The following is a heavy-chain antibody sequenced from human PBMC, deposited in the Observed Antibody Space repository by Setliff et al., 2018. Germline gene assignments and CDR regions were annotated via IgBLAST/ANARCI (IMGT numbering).Heavy chain of an antibody. CDR1: GLIFGNYA. CDR2: ISSSSSTI. Sequence: QAGGSLRLSCAASGLIFGNYAMNWVRQAPGKGLEWVSDISSSSSTIYYADSVKGRFTISRDNAQNSLYLQMNSLRVEDTAVYYCARSYNFWSGPALDVWGKGTTVTVSS. CDR3: ARSYNFWSGPALDV. D-gene: IGHD3-3*01. J-gene: IGHJ6*04. V-gene: IGHV3-48*01.